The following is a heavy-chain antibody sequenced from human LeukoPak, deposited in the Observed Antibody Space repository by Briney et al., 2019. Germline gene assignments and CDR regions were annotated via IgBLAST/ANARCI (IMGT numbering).Heavy chain of an antibody. J-gene: IGHJ6*03. CDR2: IRYDGSNK. D-gene: IGHD3-10*01. CDR3: AKGPVVVPAAILWFGELLEDYYYYYYMDV. CDR1: GFTFSSYG. Sequence: GGSLRLSCAASGFTFSSYGMHWVRQAPGKGLEWVAFIRYDGSNKYYADSVKGRFTISRDNSKNTLYLQMNSLRAEDTAVYYCAKGPVVVPAAILWFGELLEDYYYYYYMDVWGKGTTVTISS. V-gene: IGHV3-30*02.